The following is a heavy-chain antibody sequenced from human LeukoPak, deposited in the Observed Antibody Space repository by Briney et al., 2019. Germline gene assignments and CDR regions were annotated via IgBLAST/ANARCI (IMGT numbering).Heavy chain of an antibody. CDR1: GFTFSDYY. J-gene: IGHJ6*02. D-gene: IGHD6-19*01. V-gene: IGHV3-11*04. CDR2: ISSSGSTI. Sequence: GGSLRLSCAASGFTFSDYYMSWIRQAPGKGLEWVSYISSSGSTIYYADSVKGRFTISRDNAKNSLYLQMNSLRADDTAVYYCARALSSGWSFYYYGMDVWGQGTTVTVSS. CDR3: ARALSSGWSFYYYGMDV.